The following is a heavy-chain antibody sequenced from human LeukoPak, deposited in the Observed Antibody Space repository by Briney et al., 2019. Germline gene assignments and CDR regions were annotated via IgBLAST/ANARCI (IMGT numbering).Heavy chain of an antibody. D-gene: IGHD5-12*01. CDR1: GFTFSSHA. V-gene: IGHV3-23*01. Sequence: PGGSLRLSCAASGFTFSSHAMSWVRQTPGKGLEWVSAISGSGGTTYYADSVKGRFTISRDNSKNTLYLQMNTLRAEDTAVYYCAKDLGGFSSSSRGVWSGYDDYWGQGTLVTVSS. J-gene: IGHJ4*02. CDR3: AKDLGGFSSSSRGVWSGYDDY. CDR2: ISGSGGTT.